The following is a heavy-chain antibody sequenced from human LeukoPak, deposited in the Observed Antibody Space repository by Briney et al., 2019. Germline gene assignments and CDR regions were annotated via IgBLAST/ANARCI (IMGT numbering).Heavy chain of an antibody. J-gene: IGHJ4*02. CDR1: GGSISSGSHH. Sequence: SETLSLTCTVSGGSISSGSHHWGWFRQSPGKGLEWIGSIYDSRTIYYNPSLNCRVTISAVTSKNQFSLKLGSVTAADTAVYYCARGPPVHYFDYWGQGTLVTVSS. D-gene: IGHD2-2*01. CDR3: ARGPPVHYFDY. V-gene: IGHV4-39*01. CDR2: IYDSRTI.